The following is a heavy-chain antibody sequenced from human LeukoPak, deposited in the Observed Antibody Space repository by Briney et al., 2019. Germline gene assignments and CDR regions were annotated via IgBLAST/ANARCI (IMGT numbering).Heavy chain of an antibody. D-gene: IGHD1-26*01. J-gene: IGHJ6*03. V-gene: IGHV3-21*01. CDR1: GFTFSSYS. CDR2: ISSSSSYR. CDR3: ARDRRRWELLGRGEYYYMDV. Sequence: GGSLRLSCTGSGFTFSSYSMNWVRQAPGKGLEWVSSISSSSSYRYYEESVKGRFSISRDNARNSLYLQMNSLRAEGTAVYYCARDRRRWELLGRGEYYYMDVWGKGTTVTVSS.